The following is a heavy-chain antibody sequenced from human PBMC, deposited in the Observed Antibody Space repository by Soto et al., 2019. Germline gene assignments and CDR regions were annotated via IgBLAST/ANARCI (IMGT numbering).Heavy chain of an antibody. D-gene: IGHD6-19*01. J-gene: IGHJ4*02. V-gene: IGHV4-59*08. CDR2: IYYSGST. CDR1: GGSISSYY. Sequence: PSETLSLTCTVSGGSISSYYWSWIRQPPGKGLEWIGYIYYSGSTNYNPSLKSRVTISVDTSKNQFSLKLSSVTAADTAVYYCARQVGGWAPWYFDYWGQGTLVTV. CDR3: ARQVGGWAPWYFDY.